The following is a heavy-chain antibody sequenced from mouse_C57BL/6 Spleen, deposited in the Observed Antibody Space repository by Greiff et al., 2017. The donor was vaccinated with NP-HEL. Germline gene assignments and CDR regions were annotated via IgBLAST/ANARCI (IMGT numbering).Heavy chain of an antibody. V-gene: IGHV1-78*01. J-gene: IGHJ1*03. CDR1: GYTFTDHT. D-gene: IGHD1-1*01. CDR2: IYPRDGST. Sequence: VKLVESDAELVKPGASVKISCKVSGYTFTDHTIHWMKQRPEQGLEWIGYIYPRDGSTKYNEKFKGKATLTADKSSSTAYMQLNSLTSEDSAVYCCARPICYGSLYWYFDVWGTGTTVTVSS. CDR3: ARPICYGSLYWYFDV.